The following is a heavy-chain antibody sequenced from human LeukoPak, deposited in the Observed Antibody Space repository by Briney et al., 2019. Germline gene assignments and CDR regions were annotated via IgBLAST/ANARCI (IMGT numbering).Heavy chain of an antibody. V-gene: IGHV4-59*12. D-gene: IGHD6-6*01. CDR1: GGSISSYY. J-gene: IGHJ4*02. Sequence: SETLSLTCTVSGGSISSYYWSWIRQPPGKGLEWIGEIYHSGNNNYNPSLKSRVTISVDKSRNQFSLKLSSVTAADTAVYYCARDVGARLPGYWGQGILVTVSS. CDR2: IYHSGNN. CDR3: ARDVGARLPGY.